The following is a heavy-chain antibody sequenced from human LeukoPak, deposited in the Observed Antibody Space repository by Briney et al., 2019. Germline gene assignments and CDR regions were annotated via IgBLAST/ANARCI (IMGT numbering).Heavy chain of an antibody. CDR3: AKIGVSDYDFWSGHSFDY. J-gene: IGHJ4*02. CDR1: GFTVSSNY. CDR2: IYSGGST. Sequence: PGGSLRLSCAASGFTVSSNYMSWVRQAPGKGLEWVSVIYSGGSTYYADSVKGRFTISRDNSKNTLYLQMNSLRAEDTAVYYCAKIGVSDYDFWSGHSFDYWGQGTLVTVSS. D-gene: IGHD3-3*01. V-gene: IGHV3-53*01.